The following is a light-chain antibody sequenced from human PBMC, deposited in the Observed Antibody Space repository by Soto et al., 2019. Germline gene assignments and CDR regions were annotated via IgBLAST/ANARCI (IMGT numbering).Light chain of an antibody. Sequence: EIVLTQSPGTLSLSPGESATLTCRASQSVSSNFLAWYQQKPGQAPRLLIYGVSSRASGIPDRFFGSGSGTDFTHTINRLEPEDFAVYYCQQYANSPITFGQGTRLEIK. CDR2: GVS. CDR3: QQYANSPIT. V-gene: IGKV3-20*01. J-gene: IGKJ5*01. CDR1: QSVSSNF.